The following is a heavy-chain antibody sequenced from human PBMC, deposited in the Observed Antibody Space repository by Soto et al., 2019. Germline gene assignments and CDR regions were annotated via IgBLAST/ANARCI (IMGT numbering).Heavy chain of an antibody. CDR2: IYYSGST. J-gene: IGHJ4*02. CDR1: GGSISSSSYY. Sequence: QLQLQESGPGLVKPSETLSLTCTVSGGSISSSSYYWGWIRQPPGKGLEWIGSIYYSGSTYYNPSLKSRVPISVDTSKNQFSLKLSSVTAADTAVYYCARESRMVAAIDYWGQGTLVTVSS. D-gene: IGHD2-15*01. CDR3: ARESRMVAAIDY. V-gene: IGHV4-39*02.